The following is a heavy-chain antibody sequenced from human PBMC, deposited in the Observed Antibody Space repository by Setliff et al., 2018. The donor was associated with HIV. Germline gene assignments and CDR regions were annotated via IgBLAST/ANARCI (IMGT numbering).Heavy chain of an antibody. D-gene: IGHD6-19*01. V-gene: IGHV4-59*12. CDR2: IYSSGST. CDR3: ARRSGWSEDY. J-gene: IGHJ4*02. CDR1: GASISSYY. Sequence: SETLSLTCTVSGASISSYYWSWIRQPPGKGLEWIGYIYSSGSTNYNPSLKSRVTISVDTSKNQFSLKLSSVTAADTAVYYCARRSGWSEDYWGQGTLVTVSS.